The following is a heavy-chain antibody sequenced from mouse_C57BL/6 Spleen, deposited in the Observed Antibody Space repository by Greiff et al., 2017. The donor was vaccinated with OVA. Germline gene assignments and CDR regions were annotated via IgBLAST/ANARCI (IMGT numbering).Heavy chain of an antibody. J-gene: IGHJ4*01. D-gene: IGHD2-4*01. V-gene: IGHV1-80*01. Sequence: VQLQQSGAELVKPGASVKISCKASGYAFSSYWMNWVKQRPGKGLEWIGQIYPGDGDTNYNGKFKGKATLTADKSSSTAYMQLSSLTSEDSAVYCCARRGDIDYDVSYAMDYWGQGTSVTVSS. CDR2: IYPGDGDT. CDR3: ARRGDIDYDVSYAMDY. CDR1: GYAFSSYW.